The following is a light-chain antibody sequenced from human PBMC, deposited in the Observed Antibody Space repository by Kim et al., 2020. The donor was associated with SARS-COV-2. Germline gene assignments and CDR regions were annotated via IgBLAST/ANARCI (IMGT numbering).Light chain of an antibody. CDR1: QSVSRGY. J-gene: IGKJ1*01. CDR2: DAS. V-gene: IGKV3-20*01. CDR3: QQYDTPPWT. Sequence: SPGERATLSCRASQSVSRGYLAWYQQKPGQAPRLLIFDASSRAAGISDRFSGSGSGTDFTLTISRLEPEDFALYYCQQYDTPPWTFGQGTKVDIK.